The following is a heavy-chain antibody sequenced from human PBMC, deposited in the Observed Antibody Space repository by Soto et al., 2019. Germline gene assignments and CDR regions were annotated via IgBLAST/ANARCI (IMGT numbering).Heavy chain of an antibody. Sequence: QVQLVESGGGLVKPGGSLRLSCAASGFTFSDYYMRWIRQAPGKGLEWVSYINSSSSYTNYADSVKGRFTISRDNAKNSLYLQMNSLSAEDTAVYYCARTIVAAGGRRYFDLWGRGTLVTVSS. D-gene: IGHD6-13*01. V-gene: IGHV3-11*05. CDR3: ARTIVAAGGRRYFDL. J-gene: IGHJ2*01. CDR1: GFTFSDYY. CDR2: INSSSSYT.